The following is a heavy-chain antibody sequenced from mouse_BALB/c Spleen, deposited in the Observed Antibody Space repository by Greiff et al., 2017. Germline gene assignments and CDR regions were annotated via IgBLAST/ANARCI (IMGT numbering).Heavy chain of an antibody. Sequence: EVKLQESGPGLVKPSQSLSLTCTVTGYSITSDYAWNWIRQFPGNKLEWMGYISYSGSTSYNPSLKSRISITRDTSKNQFFLQLNSVTTEDTATYYCARSYYDNYWYFDVWGAGTTVTVSS. CDR3: ARSYYDNYWYFDV. J-gene: IGHJ1*01. CDR2: ISYSGST. CDR1: GYSITSDYA. V-gene: IGHV3-2*02. D-gene: IGHD2-10*01.